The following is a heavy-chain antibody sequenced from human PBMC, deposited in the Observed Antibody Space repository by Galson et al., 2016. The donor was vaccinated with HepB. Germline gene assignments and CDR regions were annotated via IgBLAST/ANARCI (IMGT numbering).Heavy chain of an antibody. V-gene: IGHV4-31*03. Sequence: TLSLTCTVSGGSISSGGYSWSWIRQHPGKGLEWIGYIYYSGSTYYNPSLKSRVTISVDTSKNQFSLKLSSVTAAGTAVYYCAREVLRVGATSYFDYWGQGTLVTVSS. D-gene: IGHD1-26*01. J-gene: IGHJ4*02. CDR1: GGSISSGGYS. CDR2: IYYSGST. CDR3: AREVLRVGATSYFDY.